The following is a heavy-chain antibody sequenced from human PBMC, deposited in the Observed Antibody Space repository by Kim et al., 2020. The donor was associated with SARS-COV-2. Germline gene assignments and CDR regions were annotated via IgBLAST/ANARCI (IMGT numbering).Heavy chain of an antibody. CDR1: GGSISSSSYY. CDR2: IYYSGST. V-gene: IGHV4-39*01. D-gene: IGHD3-10*01. J-gene: IGHJ4*02. CDR3: ARLRNSRGSGYVKSAYYFDY. Sequence: SETLSLTCTVSGGSISSSSYYWGWIRQPPGKGLEWIGSIYYSGSTYYNPSLKSRVTISVDTSKNQFSLKLSSVTAADTAVYYCARLRNSRGSGYVKSAYYFDYWGQGTLVTVSS.